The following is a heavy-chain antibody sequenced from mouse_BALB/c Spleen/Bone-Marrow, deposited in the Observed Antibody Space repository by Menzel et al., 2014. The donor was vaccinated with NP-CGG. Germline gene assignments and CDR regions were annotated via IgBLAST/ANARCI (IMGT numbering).Heavy chain of an antibody. CDR1: GFDFSRYW. Sequence: EVQLVESGGGLVQPGGSLKLPRAASGFDFSRYWMSWVRQAPGKGLEWIGEINPDSSTINYTPSLKDKFIISRDNAKNTLYLQMSKVRSEDTALYYCARTYYGPPAYWGQGTLVTVSA. CDR2: INPDSSTI. D-gene: IGHD1-2*01. V-gene: IGHV4-1*02. J-gene: IGHJ3*01. CDR3: ARTYYGPPAY.